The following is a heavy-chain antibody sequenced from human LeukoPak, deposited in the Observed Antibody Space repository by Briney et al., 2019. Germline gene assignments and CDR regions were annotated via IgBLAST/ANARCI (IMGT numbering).Heavy chain of an antibody. CDR1: GGTFSSYA. Sequence: ASVKVSCKASGGTFSSYAIRWVRQAPGQGLEWMGGIIPIFGTANYAQKLQGRVTMTTDTSTSTAYMELRSLRSDDTAVYYCARGMQYYDFWSGYYKYGMDVWGQGTTVTVSS. D-gene: IGHD3-3*01. J-gene: IGHJ6*02. CDR2: IIPIFGTA. V-gene: IGHV1-69*05. CDR3: ARGMQYYDFWSGYYKYGMDV.